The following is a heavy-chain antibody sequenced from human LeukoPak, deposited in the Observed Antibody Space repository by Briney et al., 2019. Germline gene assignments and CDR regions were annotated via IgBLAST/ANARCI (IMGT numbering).Heavy chain of an antibody. D-gene: IGHD3-10*01. CDR1: GFTFSSYE. V-gene: IGHV3-48*03. J-gene: IGHJ4*02. CDR2: ISSSGSTI. CDR3: ARNTGGSGEHDY. Sequence: GGSLRLSCAASGFTFSSYEMNWVRQAPGKGLEWVSYISSSGSTIYYADSVKGRFTISRDNAKNSLYLQMNSLRAEDTAVYYCARNTGGSGEHDYWGQGTLVTVSS.